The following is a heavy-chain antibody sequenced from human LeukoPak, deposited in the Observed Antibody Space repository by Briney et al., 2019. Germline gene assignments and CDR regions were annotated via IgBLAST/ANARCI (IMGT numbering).Heavy chain of an antibody. CDR1: GGTFSSYA. Sequence: SVKVSCMASGGTFSSYAISWVRQAPGQGLEWMGGIIPIFGTANYAQKFQGRVTITADESTSTAYMELSSLRSEDTAVYYCARGADLPYYMDVWGKGTTVTVSS. V-gene: IGHV1-69*01. J-gene: IGHJ6*03. CDR2: IIPIFGTA. CDR3: ARGADLPYYMDV.